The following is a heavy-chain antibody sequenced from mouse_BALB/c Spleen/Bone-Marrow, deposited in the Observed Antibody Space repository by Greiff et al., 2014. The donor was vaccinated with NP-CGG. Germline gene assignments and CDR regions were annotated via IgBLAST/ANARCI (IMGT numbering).Heavy chain of an antibody. V-gene: IGHV1S29*02. CDR2: IYPHNGGN. CDR3: ARLRGSTATTYYFDF. D-gene: IGHD1-2*01. Sequence: EVQLQQSGPELVKPGASVKISCKASGYTFTDYNMHWVKQSHGKSLEWIVYIYPHNGGNGYNQKFKNKATLTVDSSSSTAYMELRSLTSEDSAVYYCARLRGSTATTYYFDFWGQGTTVTVSS. CDR1: GYTFTDYN. J-gene: IGHJ2*01.